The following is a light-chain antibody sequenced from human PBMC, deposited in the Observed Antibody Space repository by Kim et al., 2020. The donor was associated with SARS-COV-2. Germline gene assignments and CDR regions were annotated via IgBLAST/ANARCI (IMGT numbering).Light chain of an antibody. CDR2: YDS. CDR1: NMGSKS. V-gene: IGLV3-21*04. Sequence: APGKTASINCGGNNMGSKSVHWYQQKPGQAPGLVIYYDSDRPSGIPERFTGSNSGNTATLTISRVEAGDEADYYCQVWDSSSDQYVFGSGTKVTVL. J-gene: IGLJ1*01. CDR3: QVWDSSSDQYV.